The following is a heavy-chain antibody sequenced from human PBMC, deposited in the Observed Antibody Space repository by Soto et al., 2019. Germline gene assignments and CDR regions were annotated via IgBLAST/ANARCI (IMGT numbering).Heavy chain of an antibody. D-gene: IGHD4-17*01. CDR1: GGSISSYY. J-gene: IGHJ4*02. CDR3: ARRSYGDYFDY. V-gene: IGHV4-59*08. CDR2: IYYSGST. Sequence: SQTLSLTCTVSGGSISSYYWSWIRQPPGKGLEWIGYIYYSGSTNYNPSLKSRVTISVDTSKNQFSLKLSSVTAADTAVYYCARRSYGDYFDYWGQGTLVTVSS.